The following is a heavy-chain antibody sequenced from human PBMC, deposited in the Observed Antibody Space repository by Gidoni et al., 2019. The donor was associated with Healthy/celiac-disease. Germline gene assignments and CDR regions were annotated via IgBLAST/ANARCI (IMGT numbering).Heavy chain of an antibody. J-gene: IGHJ6*02. CDR3: ARGAPIHTFEPYGMDV. V-gene: IGHV3-33*01. D-gene: IGHD3-16*01. Sequence: SCAASGFTFSSYGMHWVRQAPGKGLEWVAVIWYDGSNKYYADSVKGRFTISRDNSKNTLYLQMNSLRAEDTAVYYCARGAPIHTFEPYGMDVWGQGTTVTVSS. CDR2: IWYDGSNK. CDR1: GFTFSSYG.